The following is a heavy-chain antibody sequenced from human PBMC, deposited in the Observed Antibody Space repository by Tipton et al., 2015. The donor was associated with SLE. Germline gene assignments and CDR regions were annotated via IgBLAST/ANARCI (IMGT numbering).Heavy chain of an antibody. J-gene: IGHJ4*02. V-gene: IGHV4-34*01. Sequence: LRLSCAVYGGSFSGYYWSWIRQPPGKGLEWIGEINHSGSTNYNPSLKSRVTISVDTSKNQFSLKLSSVTAAGTAVYYCVSGYLDYWGQGTLVTVSS. CDR2: INHSGST. CDR1: GGSFSGYY. CDR3: VSGYLDY.